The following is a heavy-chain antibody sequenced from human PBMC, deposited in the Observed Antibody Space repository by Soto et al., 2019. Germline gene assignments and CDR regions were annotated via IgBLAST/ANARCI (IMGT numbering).Heavy chain of an antibody. CDR3: AGDSQGVPAVTPGYHYFGMDV. CDR2: IYNVGST. Sequence: VGSLSLSCAASGFTVSTNYMNWVRQAPGKGLEWVSIIYNVGSTYYADSVRGRFTISRDNSKNTLYLQMNNLRVEDTAVYYCAGDSQGVPAVTPGYHYFGMDVWGQGTKVTGLL. CDR1: GFTVSTNY. J-gene: IGHJ6*02. D-gene: IGHD2-2*01. V-gene: IGHV3-53*01.